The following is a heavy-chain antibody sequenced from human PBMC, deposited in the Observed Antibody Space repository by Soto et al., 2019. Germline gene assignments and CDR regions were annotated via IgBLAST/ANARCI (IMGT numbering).Heavy chain of an antibody. CDR1: GFTIDDYA. J-gene: IGHJ4*02. V-gene: IGHV3-9*01. CDR3: VKDMKWGGMTTIHYFDS. D-gene: IGHD1-26*01. Sequence: EVQLVESGGGLVQPGRSLRLSCAASGFTIDDYAMHWVRQVPGKGLEWVEGISSNSDTIDYADSVKGRFTISRDNAKNSLFLQMNSLRPEDTALYYCVKDMKWGGMTTIHYFDSWGQGTLVTVSS. CDR2: ISSNSDTI.